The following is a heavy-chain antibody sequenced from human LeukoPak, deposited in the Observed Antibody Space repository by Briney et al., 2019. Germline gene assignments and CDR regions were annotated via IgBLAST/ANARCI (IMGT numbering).Heavy chain of an antibody. D-gene: IGHD3-22*01. Sequence: PSETLSLTGTVSGASISSYYWSWIRQPAGKGLEWIGRIHTSGSTNYNPSLKSRVTISVDKSKNQFSLKLSSVTAADTAMYFCARGRGDYFDSSGYFFDYWGQGTLVTISS. CDR1: GASISSYY. CDR3: ARGRGDYFDSSGYFFDY. V-gene: IGHV4-4*07. CDR2: IHTSGST. J-gene: IGHJ4*02.